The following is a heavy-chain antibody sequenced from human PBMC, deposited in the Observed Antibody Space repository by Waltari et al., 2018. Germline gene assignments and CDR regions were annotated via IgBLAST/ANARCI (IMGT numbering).Heavy chain of an antibody. J-gene: IGHJ4*02. CDR2: IYHSGST. CDR3: AKDSGRL. D-gene: IGHD2-15*01. CDR1: GYSISSGYY. Sequence: QVQLQESGPGLVKPSETLSLTCAVSGYSISSGYYWGWIRQPPGKGLEWIGSIYHSGSTYYNPSLKSRVTISVDTSKNQFSLKLSSVTAADTAVYYCAKDSGRLWGQGTLVTVSS. V-gene: IGHV4-38-2*02.